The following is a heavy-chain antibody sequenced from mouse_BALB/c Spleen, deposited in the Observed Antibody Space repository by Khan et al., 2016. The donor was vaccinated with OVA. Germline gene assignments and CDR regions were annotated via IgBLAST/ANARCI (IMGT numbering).Heavy chain of an antibody. CDR1: GYTFTSYT. CDR2: INPSSGYT. Sequence: QVQLKQSGAELARPGASVKMSCKASGYTFTSYTIHWIKQRPGQGLEWIGYINPSSGYTNYNQKFKDKATLTADKSSTTAYMQLSSLTSDDSAVYYCARDGAYYRNDGWLAYCGQGTLVTVSA. V-gene: IGHV1-4*01. J-gene: IGHJ3*01. CDR3: ARDGAYYRNDGWLAY. D-gene: IGHD2-14*01.